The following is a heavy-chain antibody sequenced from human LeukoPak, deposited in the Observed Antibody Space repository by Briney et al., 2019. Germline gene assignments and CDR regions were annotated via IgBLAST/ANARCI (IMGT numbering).Heavy chain of an antibody. CDR3: ARVLTGTTFSFDY. Sequence: QPGGSLRLSCAASGFTFSSYWRSWVRQAPGKGLEWVANIKQDGSEKYYVDSVKGRFTISRDNAKNSLYLQMNSLRAEDTAVYYCARVLTGTTFSFDYWGQGTLVTVSS. D-gene: IGHD1-7*01. CDR2: IKQDGSEK. J-gene: IGHJ4*02. V-gene: IGHV3-7*04. CDR1: GFTFSSYW.